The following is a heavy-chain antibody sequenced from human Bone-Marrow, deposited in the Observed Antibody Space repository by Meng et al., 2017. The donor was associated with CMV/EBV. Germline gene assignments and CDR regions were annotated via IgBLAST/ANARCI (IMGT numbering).Heavy chain of an antibody. CDR2: INHSGST. D-gene: IGHD3-16*01. Sequence: ESLKISCAASGFTFSSYSMNWVRQAPGKGLEWIGEINHSGSTNYNPSLKSRVTISVDTSKNQFSLKLSSVTAADTAVYYCARGRGNYYYYYGMDVCGQGTTVTASS. CDR1: GFTFSSYS. CDR3: ARGRGNYYYYYGMDV. J-gene: IGHJ6*02. V-gene: IGHV4-34*01.